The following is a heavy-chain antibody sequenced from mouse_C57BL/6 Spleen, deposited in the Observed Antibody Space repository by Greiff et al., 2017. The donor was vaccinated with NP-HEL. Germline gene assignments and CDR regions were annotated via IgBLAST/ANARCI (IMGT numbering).Heavy chain of an antibody. J-gene: IGHJ1*03. CDR1: GYTFTSYW. Sequence: QVQLQQPGAELVKPGASVKMSCKASGYTFTSYWITWVKQRPGQGLEWIGDIYPGSGSTNYNEKFKSKATLTVDTSSSTAYMQLSSLTSEDSAVYYCARVDYDVGYFDVWGTGTTVTVSS. D-gene: IGHD2-4*01. CDR2: IYPGSGST. CDR3: ARVDYDVGYFDV. V-gene: IGHV1-55*01.